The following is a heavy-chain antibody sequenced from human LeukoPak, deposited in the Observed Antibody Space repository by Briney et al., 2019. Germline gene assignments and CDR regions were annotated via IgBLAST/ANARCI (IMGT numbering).Heavy chain of an antibody. V-gene: IGHV4-34*01. CDR3: ARGSLLADAFDI. D-gene: IGHD3-3*01. CDR1: GVSLSGHY. J-gene: IGHJ3*02. CDR2: SNHSGST. Sequence: SETLSLICAVYGVSLSGHYWSCIRQSPGKGLEWIGESNHSGSTNYIPSLKTRVTISVDTSKNQFSLKLSSVTAADTAVYYCARGSLLADAFDIWGQGTMVTASS.